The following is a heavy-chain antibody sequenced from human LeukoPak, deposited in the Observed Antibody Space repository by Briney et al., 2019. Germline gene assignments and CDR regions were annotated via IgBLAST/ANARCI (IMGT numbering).Heavy chain of an antibody. J-gene: IGHJ6*04. CDR3: ARDHSSSVFFLLDV. D-gene: IGHD6-6*01. CDR2: VSSSSSYI. V-gene: IGHV3-21*01. CDR1: GFTFSSYS. Sequence: PGGSLRLSCAASGFTFSSYSMNWVRQAPGKGLEWVSSVSSSSSYIYYADSVKGRFTISRDNAKNSLYLQMNSLRAEDTAVYYCARDHSSSVFFLLDVWGKGTTVTVSS.